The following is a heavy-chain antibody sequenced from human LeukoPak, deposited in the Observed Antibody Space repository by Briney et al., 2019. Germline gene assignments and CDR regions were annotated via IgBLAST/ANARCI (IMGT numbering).Heavy chain of an antibody. CDR1: LFTLSSYI. D-gene: IGHD4-23*01. CDR3: ARDRDGGPDY. CDR2: ISSSSSFI. J-gene: IGHJ4*02. V-gene: IGHV3-21*01. Sequence: GGSLRLSCAASLFTLSSYILNWVRQAPGKGLEWVSSISSSSSFIYYADSVKGRFTISRDNAKNSLYLQMNSLRVEDTAVYYCARDRDGGPDYWGQGTLVTVSS.